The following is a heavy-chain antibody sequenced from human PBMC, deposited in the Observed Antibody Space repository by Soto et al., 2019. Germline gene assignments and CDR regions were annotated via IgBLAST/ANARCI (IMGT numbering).Heavy chain of an antibody. Sequence: GASVKVSCKASGGTFSSYAISWVRQAPGQGLEWMGGIIPIFGTANYAQKFQGRVTITADESTSTAYMELSSLRSEDTAVYYCVSIYYDSSGYYWPPFDYWGQGTLVTVSS. CDR2: IIPIFGTA. V-gene: IGHV1-69*13. CDR3: VSIYYDSSGYYWPPFDY. J-gene: IGHJ4*02. D-gene: IGHD3-22*01. CDR1: GGTFSSYA.